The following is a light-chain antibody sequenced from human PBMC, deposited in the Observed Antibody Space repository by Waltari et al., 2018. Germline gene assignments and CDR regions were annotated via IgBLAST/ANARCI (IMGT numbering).Light chain of an antibody. CDR2: EVN. CDR1: SSDVGGYNY. J-gene: IGLJ2*01. CDR3: SSYAGSSNVV. Sequence: QSALTQPPSASGSPGQSVTISCSGTSSDVGGYNYVSWYQQHPGKAPKLMISEVNKRPSGVPDRFSGSKSGNTASLTVSGLQAEDEADYYCSSYAGSSNVVFGGGTKLTVL. V-gene: IGLV2-8*01.